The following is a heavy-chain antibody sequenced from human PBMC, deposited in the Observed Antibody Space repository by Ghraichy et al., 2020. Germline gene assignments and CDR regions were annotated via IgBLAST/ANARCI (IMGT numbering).Heavy chain of an antibody. V-gene: IGHV4-39*01. CDR3: ARGYDFWSGWGYYYYGMDV. CDR1: GGSISSSSYY. D-gene: IGHD3-3*01. J-gene: IGHJ6*02. Sequence: SETLSLTCTVSGGSISSSSYYWGWIRQPPGKGLEWIGSIYYSGSTYYNPSLKSRVTISVDTSKNQFSLKLSSVTAADTAVYYCARGYDFWSGWGYYYYGMDVWGQGTTVTVSS. CDR2: IYYSGST.